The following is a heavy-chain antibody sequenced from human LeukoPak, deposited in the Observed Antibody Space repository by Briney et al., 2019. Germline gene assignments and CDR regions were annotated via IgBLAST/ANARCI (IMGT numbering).Heavy chain of an antibody. D-gene: IGHD3-10*01. CDR2: IHYTGST. CDR1: GGSINSYY. V-gene: IGHV4-59*01. CDR3: ARGGYYGSGNDFRFDP. Sequence: PSQTLSLTCTVSGGSINSYYWSWIRQPPGKGLECIGYIHYTGSTNYNPSLKSRVTISVDTSKNQFSLKLSSVTAADTAIYYCARGGYYGSGNDFRFDPWGQGTLVTVSS. J-gene: IGHJ5*02.